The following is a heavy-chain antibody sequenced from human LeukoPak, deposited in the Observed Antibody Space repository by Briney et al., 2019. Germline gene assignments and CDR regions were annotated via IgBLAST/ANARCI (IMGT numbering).Heavy chain of an antibody. V-gene: IGHV3-74*01. CDR3: AKDKGGGYGNDGFDI. Sequence: GGSLRLSCAPSGFTFSIYWMYWVRQAPGKGLMWVSRCDSDGSGTTYVDSVKGRFTVSRDNAKSTLYLQMSSLRAEDTAVYYCAKDKGGGYGNDGFDIWGRGTMVTVSS. CDR2: CDSDGSGT. D-gene: IGHD3-16*01. CDR1: GFTFSIYW. J-gene: IGHJ3*02.